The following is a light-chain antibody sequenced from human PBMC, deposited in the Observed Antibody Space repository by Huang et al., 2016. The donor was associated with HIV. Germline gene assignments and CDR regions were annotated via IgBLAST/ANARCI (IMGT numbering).Light chain of an antibody. J-gene: IGKJ2*01. V-gene: IGKV1-39*01. Sequence: DIQMTQSPSSLSASVGDRVTITCRASQSISTYLNWYQQKPGKSPKVLIYAASTLQRGVPSRFSGSGSGTDFTLTSSSLQPEDLATYYCQQSHSTPYTFGQGTKLQ. CDR1: QSISTY. CDR2: AAS. CDR3: QQSHSTPYT.